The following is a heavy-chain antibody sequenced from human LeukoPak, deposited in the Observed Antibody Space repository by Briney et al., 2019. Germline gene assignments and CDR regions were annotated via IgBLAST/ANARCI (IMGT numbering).Heavy chain of an antibody. CDR2: IRHDGSEK. D-gene: IGHD4/OR15-4a*01. V-gene: IGHV3-7*01. Sequence: PGGSLRLSCAASGFTFTSYSMNWVRQAPGKGLGWVANIRHDGSEKYYVDSVKGRFTISRDNAKNSLYLQMNSLRAEDTAVYYCARGGANRGRFEYWGQGTLVTVSS. CDR3: ARGGANRGRFEY. CDR1: GFTFTSYS. J-gene: IGHJ4*02.